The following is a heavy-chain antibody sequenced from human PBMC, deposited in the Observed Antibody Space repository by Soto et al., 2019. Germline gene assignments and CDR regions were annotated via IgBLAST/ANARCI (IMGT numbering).Heavy chain of an antibody. J-gene: IGHJ4*02. CDR1: GFTFSTFA. Sequence: EVQLLESGGDFVQPGGSLRLSCAASGFTFSTFAMSWVRQLPGKGLEWVSGISDGGRFTYYADSVKGRFTISRDDSKNTVFLQIDSLTAENTAIYYCAKAAGINDFDYWGQGSLVIVSS. CDR2: ISDGGRFT. D-gene: IGHD2-15*01. V-gene: IGHV3-23*01. CDR3: AKAAGINDFDY.